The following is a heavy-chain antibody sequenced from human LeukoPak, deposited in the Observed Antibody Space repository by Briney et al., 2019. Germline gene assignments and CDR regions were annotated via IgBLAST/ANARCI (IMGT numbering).Heavy chain of an antibody. D-gene: IGHD6-13*01. CDR1: GGSISTYY. J-gene: IGHJ4*02. CDR2: IYYSGST. V-gene: IGHV4-59*01. CDR3: AKGFGRAAAGTAPDY. Sequence: SETLSLTCTVSGGSISTYYWTWIRQTPGKGLEWIGFIYYSGSTNYNPSLKSRVTMSVDTSKNQFSLKLSSVTAADTAVYYCAKGFGRAAAGTAPDYWGQGTLVTVSS.